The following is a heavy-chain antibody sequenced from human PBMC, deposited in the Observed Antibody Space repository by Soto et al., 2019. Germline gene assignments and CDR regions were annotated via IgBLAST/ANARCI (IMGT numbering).Heavy chain of an antibody. J-gene: IGHJ3*02. CDR1: GFTFSTYA. V-gene: IGHV3-23*01. D-gene: IGHD3-3*02. Sequence: GSLRLSCAASGFTFSTYAMSWVRQAPGKGLEWVSSISGSGGSTYCADSAKGRFTISRDNSQNTLSLQMNSLRDEDTAVYYCAKHFWSGSYAFDIWGQGTMVTVSS. CDR3: AKHFWSGSYAFDI. CDR2: ISGSGGST.